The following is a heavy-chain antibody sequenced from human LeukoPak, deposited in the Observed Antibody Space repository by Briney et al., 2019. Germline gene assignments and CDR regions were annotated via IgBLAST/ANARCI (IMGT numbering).Heavy chain of an antibody. CDR1: GYTCTSYG. Sequence: ASVKVSCKASGYTCTSYGISWVRQAPGRGLEWMGWISAYNGNTNYAQKLQGRVTMTTDTSTSTAYMELRSLRSDDTAVYYCASPTPTRLRFLDDWVFAIWGERRMVKVSS. J-gene: IGHJ3*02. D-gene: IGHD3-3*01. V-gene: IGHV1-18*01. CDR2: ISAYNGNT. CDR3: ASPTPTRLRFLDDWVFAI.